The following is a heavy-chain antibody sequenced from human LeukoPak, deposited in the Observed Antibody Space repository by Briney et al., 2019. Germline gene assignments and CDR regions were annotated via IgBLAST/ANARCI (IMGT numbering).Heavy chain of an antibody. CDR2: IYYSGST. V-gene: IGHV4-59*01. CDR3: ARAWYSSSWEYYYYYYMDV. D-gene: IGHD6-13*01. J-gene: IGHJ6*03. Sequence: PSETLSLTCTVSGGSISSYYWSWIRQPPGKGLEWIGYIYYSGSTNYNRSLKSRVTISVDMSKNQFSLKLSSVTAADTAVYYCARAWYSSSWEYYYYYYMDVWGKGTTVTISS. CDR1: GGSISSYY.